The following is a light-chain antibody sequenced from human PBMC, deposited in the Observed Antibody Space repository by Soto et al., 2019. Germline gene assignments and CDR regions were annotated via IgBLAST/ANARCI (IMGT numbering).Light chain of an antibody. Sequence: EIVLTQSPATLSLSPGERATLSCRTSQSVSSDFAWYQQKLGRAPRLLIYDASNRATGIPARVIGSGSGTDFTLTISSLEPEDFAVYYCQQRSNWPITFGQGTRLEIK. CDR2: DAS. J-gene: IGKJ5*01. CDR1: QSVSSD. V-gene: IGKV3-11*01. CDR3: QQRSNWPIT.